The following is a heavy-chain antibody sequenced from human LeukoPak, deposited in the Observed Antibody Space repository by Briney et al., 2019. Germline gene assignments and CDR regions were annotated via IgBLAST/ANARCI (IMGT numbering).Heavy chain of an antibody. D-gene: IGHD3-10*02. Sequence: GGSLRLSCAASGLLFSKYWMTWVRQAPGKGLEWVANIKEDDSEIYYVESVKGRFTISRDNAKNSLYLEMSSLRVEDTAVYYCAELGITMIGGVWGKGTTVTISS. CDR1: GLLFSKYW. CDR3: AELGITMIGGV. J-gene: IGHJ6*04. CDR2: IKEDDSEI. V-gene: IGHV3-7*01.